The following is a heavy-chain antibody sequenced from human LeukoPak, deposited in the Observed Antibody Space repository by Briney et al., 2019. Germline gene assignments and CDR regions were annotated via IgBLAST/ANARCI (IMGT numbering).Heavy chain of an antibody. J-gene: IGHJ4*02. CDR1: GFTFSSYT. Sequence: GGSLRLSCAASGFTFSSYTMNWVRQAPGKGLEWVSVLTGDGNTYYADSVKGRFTNSRDDSKNTLFLQMNSLRAEDTAVYFCAKVKWKLIGYFDYWGQGTLVTVSS. D-gene: IGHD1-20*01. V-gene: IGHV3-23*01. CDR3: AKVKWKLIGYFDY. CDR2: LTGDGNT.